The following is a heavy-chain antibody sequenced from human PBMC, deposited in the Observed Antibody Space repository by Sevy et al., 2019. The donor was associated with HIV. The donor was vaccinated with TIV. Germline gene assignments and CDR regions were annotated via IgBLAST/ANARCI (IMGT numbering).Heavy chain of an antibody. CDR3: ATPWRDSQAFDI. CDR2: FDPEDDDI. J-gene: IGHJ3*02. Sequence: ASVKVSCKVSGYTLTEISMHWVRQAPGKGLEWMGGFDPEDDDIIYAQKFQGRVTMTEDTSTDTAYMELSSLRSEDTAVYYCATPWRDSQAFDIWGQWTMVTVSS. CDR1: GYTLTEIS. D-gene: IGHD3-22*01. V-gene: IGHV1-24*01.